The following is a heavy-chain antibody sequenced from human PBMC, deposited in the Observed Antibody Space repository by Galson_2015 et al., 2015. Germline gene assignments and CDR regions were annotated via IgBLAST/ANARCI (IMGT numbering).Heavy chain of an antibody. CDR2: INAGNGKT. V-gene: IGHV1-3*01. J-gene: IGHJ4*02. CDR1: GYTFTSFA. D-gene: IGHD3-10*01. Sequence: SVKVSCKASGYTFTSFAIHWVRQAPGQRLEWMGWINAGNGKTTYSQKFQGRLTITRDTSANTHYMELSSLRSEDTAVYYCARGNYYGSGSYCLDYWGQGTLVTVSS. CDR3: ARGNYYGSGSYCLDY.